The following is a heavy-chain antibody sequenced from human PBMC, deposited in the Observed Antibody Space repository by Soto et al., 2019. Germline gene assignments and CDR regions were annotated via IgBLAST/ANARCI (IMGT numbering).Heavy chain of an antibody. V-gene: IGHV3-23*01. J-gene: IGHJ4*02. D-gene: IGHD7-27*01. CDR1: GFTFISYA. CDR2: ISGSGGST. CDR3: AKVKLGIFRSNRLLYFDY. Sequence: EVQLLESGGGLVQPGGSLRLSCAASGFTFISYAMSWVRQAPGKGLEWVSAISGSGGSTYYADSVKGRFTISRDNSKTTLYMQMNSLRAEDTAIYYCAKVKLGIFRSNRLLYFDYWGQGALVTVSS.